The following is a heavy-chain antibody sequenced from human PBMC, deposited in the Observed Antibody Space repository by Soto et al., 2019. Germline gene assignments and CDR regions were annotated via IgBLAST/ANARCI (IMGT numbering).Heavy chain of an antibody. V-gene: IGHV4-34*02. CDR1: GGSFSGYF. D-gene: IGHD6-19*01. CDR3: ARGLAYDRPITVAEPFDS. J-gene: IGHJ4*02. CDR2: ISHSGSR. Sequence: QVQLQQWGAGLLKASETLSLTCVVSGGSFSGYFWTWIRQSPGKGLEWIGEISHSGSRNYNPAFQSRVIISVDSSKNHVSLKLSSVTAADSATYFCARGLAYDRPITVAEPFDSWGQGPLVTVSS.